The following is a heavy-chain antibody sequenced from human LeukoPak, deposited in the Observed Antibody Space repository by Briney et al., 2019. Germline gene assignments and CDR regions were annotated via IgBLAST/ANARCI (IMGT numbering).Heavy chain of an antibody. V-gene: IGHV1-24*01. J-gene: IGHJ4*02. CDR2: FDPEDGET. D-gene: IGHD6-6*01. Sequence: ASVKVSCKVSGYTLTELSMHWVRQAPGKGLEWMGGFDPEDGETIYAQKFQGRVTMTEDTSTDTAYMELSSLRSEDTAVYYCARDPGGSSSVNRLDYWGQGTLVTVSS. CDR3: ARDPGGSSSVNRLDY. CDR1: GYTLTELS.